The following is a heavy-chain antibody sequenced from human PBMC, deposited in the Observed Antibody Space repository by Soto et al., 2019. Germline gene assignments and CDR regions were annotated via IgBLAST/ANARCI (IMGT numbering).Heavy chain of an antibody. D-gene: IGHD6-13*01. CDR2: IYYSGST. CDR1: GGSISSYY. Sequence: PSETLSLTCTVSGGSISSYYWSWIRQPPGKGLEWIGYIYYSGSTNYNPSLKSRVTISVDTSKNQFSLKLSSVTAADTAVYYCAREGQQLFYYGMDVWGQGTTVTVSS. V-gene: IGHV4-59*01. CDR3: AREGQQLFYYGMDV. J-gene: IGHJ6*02.